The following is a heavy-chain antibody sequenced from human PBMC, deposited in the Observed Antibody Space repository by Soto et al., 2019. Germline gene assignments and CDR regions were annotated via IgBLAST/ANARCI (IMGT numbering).Heavy chain of an antibody. Sequence: QVQLQESGPGLVKPSETLSLTCTVSGGSISSYYWSWIRQPPGKGLEWIGYIYYSGSTNYNPSLKSRVPMSVDTSKNQFSLKLSSVTAADTDVYYCARDYHCGGDCYSGYFDLWGRGTLVTVSS. CDR1: GGSISSYY. V-gene: IGHV4-59*01. D-gene: IGHD2-21*02. J-gene: IGHJ2*01. CDR3: ARDYHCGGDCYSGYFDL. CDR2: IYYSGST.